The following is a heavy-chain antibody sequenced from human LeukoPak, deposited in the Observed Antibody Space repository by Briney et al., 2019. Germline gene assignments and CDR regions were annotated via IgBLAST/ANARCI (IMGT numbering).Heavy chain of an antibody. Sequence: SETLSLTCTVSGGSMRNYYWSWIRQPPGKGLEWIGYTYHSGSTDYNPSLKSRVTISVDTSKNQFSLKLTSVTAADTAVYYCARRRQWLDFDYWGQGTLVTVSS. D-gene: IGHD6-19*01. CDR3: ARRRQWLDFDY. V-gene: IGHV4-59*08. J-gene: IGHJ4*02. CDR2: TYHSGST. CDR1: GGSMRNYY.